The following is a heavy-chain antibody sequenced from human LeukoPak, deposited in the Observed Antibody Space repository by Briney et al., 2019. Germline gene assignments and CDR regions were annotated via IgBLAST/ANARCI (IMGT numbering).Heavy chain of an antibody. CDR3: AKDPSWSGYFDY. D-gene: IGHD6-13*01. V-gene: IGHV3-23*01. CDR2: ISGSGGST. CDR1: GFTFSSYA. J-gene: IGHJ4*02. Sequence: GGSPRLSCAASGFTFSSYAMSWVRQAPGKGLEWVSAISGSGGSTYYADSVKGRFTISRDNSKNTLYLQMNSLRAEDTAVYYCAKDPSWSGYFDYWGQGTLVTVSS.